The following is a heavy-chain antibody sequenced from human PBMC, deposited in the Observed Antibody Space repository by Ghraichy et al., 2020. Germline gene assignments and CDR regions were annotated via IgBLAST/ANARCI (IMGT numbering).Heavy chain of an antibody. J-gene: IGHJ4*02. CDR2: IYYSGST. CDR1: GGSISSSSYY. CDR3: ASRGATGWSGYYYFDY. Sequence: SETLSLTCTVSGGSISSSSYYWGWIRQPPGKGLEWIGSIYYSGSTYYNPSLKSRVTISVDTSKNQFSLKLSSVTAADTAVYYCASRGATGWSGYYYFDYWGQGTLVTVSS. V-gene: IGHV4-39*01. D-gene: IGHD3-3*01.